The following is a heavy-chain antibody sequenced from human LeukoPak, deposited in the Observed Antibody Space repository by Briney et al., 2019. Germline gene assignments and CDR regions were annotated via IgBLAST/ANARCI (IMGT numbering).Heavy chain of an antibody. J-gene: IGHJ4*02. CDR3: ATQRGSYLWGTDFDY. Sequence: ASVKVSCKASGYTFTGYYMHWVRQAPGQGLEWMGWINPNSGDTKYSQKFQGRVTMTRDTSISTAYMELSRLRSNDTAVYYCATQRGSYLWGTDFDYWGQGTLVTVSS. CDR2: INPNSGDT. CDR1: GYTFTGYY. D-gene: IGHD3-16*01. V-gene: IGHV1-2*02.